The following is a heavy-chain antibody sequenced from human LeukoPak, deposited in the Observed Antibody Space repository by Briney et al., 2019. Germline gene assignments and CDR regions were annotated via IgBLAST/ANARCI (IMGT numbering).Heavy chain of an antibody. Sequence: ASVKVSCKASGYTFTSYYMHWVRQAPGQGLEWMGGIIPIFGTANYAQKFQGRVTITTDESTSTAYMELSSLRSEDTAVYCCARDRGYDFWSGYLNYWGQGTLVTVSS. CDR3: ARDRGYDFWSGYLNY. V-gene: IGHV1-69*05. CDR2: IIPIFGTA. J-gene: IGHJ4*02. CDR1: GYTFTSYY. D-gene: IGHD3-3*01.